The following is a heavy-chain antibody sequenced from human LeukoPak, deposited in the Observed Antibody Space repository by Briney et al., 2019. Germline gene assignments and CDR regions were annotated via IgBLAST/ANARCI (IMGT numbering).Heavy chain of an antibody. Sequence: GGSLRLSCAASGFTVSSNYMSRVRQAPRKGLEWVSVIYSGGSTYYADSVKGRFTISRDNSKNTLYLQMNSLRAEDTAVYYCARDVSGLADYWGQGTLVTVSS. D-gene: IGHD5/OR15-5a*01. CDR3: ARDVSGLADY. V-gene: IGHV3-66*02. CDR1: GFTVSSNY. CDR2: IYSGGST. J-gene: IGHJ4*02.